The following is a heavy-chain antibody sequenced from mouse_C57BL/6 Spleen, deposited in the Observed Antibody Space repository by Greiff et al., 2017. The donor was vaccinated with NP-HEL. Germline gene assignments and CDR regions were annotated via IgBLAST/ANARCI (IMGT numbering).Heavy chain of an antibody. D-gene: IGHD4-1*01. J-gene: IGHJ1*03. Sequence: QVQLQQPGAELVKPGASVKLSCKASGYTFTSYWMQWVKQRPGQGLEWIGEIDPSDSYTNYNQKFKGKATLTVDTSSSTAYMQLSSLTSEDSAVYYCARWDGYFDVWGTGTTVTVSS. CDR3: ARWDGYFDV. V-gene: IGHV1-50*01. CDR2: IDPSDSYT. CDR1: GYTFTSYW.